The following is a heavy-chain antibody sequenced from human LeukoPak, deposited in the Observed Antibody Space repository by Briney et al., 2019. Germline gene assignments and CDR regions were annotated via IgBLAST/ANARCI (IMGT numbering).Heavy chain of an antibody. CDR2: ISAYSGNT. D-gene: IGHD3-10*01. J-gene: IGHJ5*02. Sequence: ASVKVSCKASGYTFTSYYMHWVRQAPGRGLEWMGWISAYSGNTNYAHKLQGRVTMTTDTSTSTAYMELRSLRSDDTAVYYCARHRSRMVRGGDWFDPWGQGTLVTVSS. CDR3: ARHRSRMVRGGDWFDP. CDR1: GYTFTSYY. V-gene: IGHV1-18*04.